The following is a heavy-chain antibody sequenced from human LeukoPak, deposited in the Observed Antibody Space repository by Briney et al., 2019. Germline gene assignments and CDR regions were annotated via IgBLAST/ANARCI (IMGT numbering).Heavy chain of an antibody. CDR3: ATDLNWVSH. V-gene: IGHV3-7*01. CDR2: INKDGSEK. CDR1: GMNNYW. Sequence: GGSLRLSCIGSGMNNYWMTWVRQAPGKGLQSLANINKDGSEKYYLDSVKGRITISRDNMKNSVFLEINSLRAEDTGIYYCATDLNWVSHWGQGTLVTVPS. D-gene: IGHD3-16*01. J-gene: IGHJ4*02.